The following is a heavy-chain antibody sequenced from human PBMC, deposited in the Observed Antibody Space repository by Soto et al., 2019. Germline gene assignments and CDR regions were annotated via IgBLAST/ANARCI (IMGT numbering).Heavy chain of an antibody. Sequence: PGWSLGLSCACSGFTFSSYAMIWVRHAPGKGLERVSAISGSGGSTYYADSVKGRFTISRDNSNNTLNLQMSSLRAEDTAVYYCAKVDAYGWYFDYWGQGSLVTVSS. D-gene: IGHD3-16*01. J-gene: IGHJ4*02. CDR1: GFTFSSYA. CDR2: ISGSGGST. CDR3: AKVDAYGWYFDY. V-gene: IGHV3-23*01.